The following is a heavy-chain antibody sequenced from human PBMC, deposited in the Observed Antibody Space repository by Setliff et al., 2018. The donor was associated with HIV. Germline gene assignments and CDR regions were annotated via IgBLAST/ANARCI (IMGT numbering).Heavy chain of an antibody. CDR1: GGSFSGYY. V-gene: IGHV4-34*01. CDR3: ARGSRLRLKYNWFDP. Sequence: SETLSLTCAVYGGSFSGYYWSWIRQPPGKGLEWIGEINHSGSTNYNPSLKSRVTISVDTSKNQFSLKLSSVTAADTAVYYCARGSRLRLKYNWFDPWGQGTLVTSPQ. J-gene: IGHJ5*02. CDR2: INHSGST. D-gene: IGHD3-16*01.